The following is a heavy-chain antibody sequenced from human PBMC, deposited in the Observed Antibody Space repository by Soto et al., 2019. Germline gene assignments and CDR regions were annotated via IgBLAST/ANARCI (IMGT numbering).Heavy chain of an antibody. CDR1: GFTFRNYA. D-gene: IGHD3-10*01. V-gene: IGHV3-23*01. J-gene: IGHJ6*02. CDR3: AKDRGDFYGYYYYYYGMDV. CDR2: VSRSGDSK. Sequence: LRLSCVASGFTFRNYAMNWVRQAPGRGLEWVSSVSRSGDSKYYADVVKGRFIISRDNSKNTLYLQMNSLTAEDTAVYYCAKDRGDFYGYYYYYYGMDVWGPGTTVTVSS.